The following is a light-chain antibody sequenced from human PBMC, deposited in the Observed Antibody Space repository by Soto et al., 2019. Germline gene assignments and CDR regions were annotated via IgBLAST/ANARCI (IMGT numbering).Light chain of an antibody. V-gene: IGLV2-14*01. Sequence: QSALTQPASVSGSPGQSITISCTGTSSDVGGYNYVSWYQQHPGKGPNLMIYDVTNRPSGVSNRFSGSKSGNTASLTISGLQAEDEADYYCSSYTSSSTLYVFGTGTKV. CDR1: SSDVGGYNY. CDR2: DVT. J-gene: IGLJ1*01. CDR3: SSYTSSSTLYV.